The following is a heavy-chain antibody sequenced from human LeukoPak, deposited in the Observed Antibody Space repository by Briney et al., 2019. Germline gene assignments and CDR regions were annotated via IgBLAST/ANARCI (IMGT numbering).Heavy chain of an antibody. V-gene: IGHV4-59*01. CDR2: IYYSVST. D-gene: IGHD3-22*01. CDR1: GGSISSYY. J-gene: IGHJ6*02. CDR3: ARLSGSSGSQYYYYYSMDV. Sequence: SETLSLTCTVSGGSISSYYWSWIRQPPGKGLEWIGYIYYSVSTNYNPSLKSRVTISVDTSKNQFSLKLSSVTAADTAVYYCARLSGSSGSQYYYYYSMDVWGQGTTVTVSS.